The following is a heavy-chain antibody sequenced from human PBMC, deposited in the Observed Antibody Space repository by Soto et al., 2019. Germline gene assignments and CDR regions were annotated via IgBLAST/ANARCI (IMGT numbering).Heavy chain of an antibody. V-gene: IGHV3-30*18. D-gene: IGHD2-15*01. J-gene: IGHJ4*02. Sequence: QVQPVESGGGVVQPGRSLRLSCAASGFTFSSYGMHWVRQAPGKGLEWVAVISYDGSNKYYADSVKGRFTISRDNSKNTLYLQMNSLRAEDTAVYYCAKDQVGNRVVAATEFGFDYWGQGTLVTVSS. CDR2: ISYDGSNK. CDR1: GFTFSSYG. CDR3: AKDQVGNRVVAATEFGFDY.